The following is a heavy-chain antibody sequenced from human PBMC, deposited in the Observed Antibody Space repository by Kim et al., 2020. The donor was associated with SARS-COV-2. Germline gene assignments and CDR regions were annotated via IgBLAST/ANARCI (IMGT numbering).Heavy chain of an antibody. J-gene: IGHJ6*02. V-gene: IGHV3-23*01. CDR3: AGKDNILRYYYGLDV. CDR1: GFTFSTYI. Sequence: GGSLRLSCAASGFTFSTYIMTWVRQAPGKGLEWVSAISGSGGSTYYADSVKGRLTISRDNSNNTLYLEMNSLRAEDTAVDYCAGKDNILRYYYGLDVWG. CDR2: ISGSGGST.